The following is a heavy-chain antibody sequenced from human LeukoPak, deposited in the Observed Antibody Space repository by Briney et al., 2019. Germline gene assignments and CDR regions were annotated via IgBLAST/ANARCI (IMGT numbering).Heavy chain of an antibody. CDR3: AKTVTTPRDAFDI. Sequence: ASVKVSCKASGYTFTSYGISWVRQAPGQGLEWMGWISAYNGNTNYAQKLQGRVTMTRDMSTSTVYMELSSLRSEDTAVYYCAKTVTTPRDAFDIWGQGTMVTVSS. CDR2: ISAYNGNT. V-gene: IGHV1-18*01. D-gene: IGHD4-11*01. J-gene: IGHJ3*02. CDR1: GYTFTSYG.